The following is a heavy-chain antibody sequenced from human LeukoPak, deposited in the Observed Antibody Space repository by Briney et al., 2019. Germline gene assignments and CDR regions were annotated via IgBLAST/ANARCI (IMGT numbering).Heavy chain of an antibody. CDR1: GGSFSGYY. CDR2: INHSGST. J-gene: IGHJ4*02. V-gene: IGHV4-34*01. Sequence: SETLSLTCAVYGGSFSGYYWSWIRQPPGKGLEWIGEINHSGSTNCNPSLKSRVTISVDTSKNQFSLKVSSVTAADTAVYYCAGRGVPVAGASSFDFWGQGTLVTVSS. D-gene: IGHD6-19*01. CDR3: AGRGVPVAGASSFDF.